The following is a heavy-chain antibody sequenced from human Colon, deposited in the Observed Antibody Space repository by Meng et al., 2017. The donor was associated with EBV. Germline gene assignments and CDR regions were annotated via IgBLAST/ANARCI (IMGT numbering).Heavy chain of an antibody. V-gene: IGHV7-4-1*02. J-gene: IGHJ4*02. CDR1: GYSFTRYP. CDR2: NSTNTGSP. Sequence: HVQRVRFGCGVKKASASVTVSCHVSGYSFTRYPRNWVGQAPRQGLEGLGWNSTNTGSPTYAQCFKGRFVFSVDTSVSTSYLQISSLTAEDTAVYYCGTLMYTSGFYGPAYWGQGALVTVSS. CDR3: GTLMYTSGFYGPAY. D-gene: IGHD6-19*01.